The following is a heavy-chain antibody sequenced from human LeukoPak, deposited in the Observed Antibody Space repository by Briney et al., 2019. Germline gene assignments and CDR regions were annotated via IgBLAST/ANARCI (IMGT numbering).Heavy chain of an antibody. CDR2: ICGSGGST. V-gene: IGHV3-23*01. D-gene: IGHD2-15*01. J-gene: IGHJ4*02. CDR1: GLTFSSYA. CDR3: AKSRRVVVAASHFDY. Sequence: GGSLRLSCAASGLTFSSYAMSGVGQAPAKGVEWVSAICGSGGSTYYADSVKGRFTISRDNYKNTLYLQMNSLRAEDTAVYYCAKSRRVVVAASHFDYWGQGTLVTVSS.